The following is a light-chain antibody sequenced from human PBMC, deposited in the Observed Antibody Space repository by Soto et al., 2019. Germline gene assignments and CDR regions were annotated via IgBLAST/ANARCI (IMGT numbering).Light chain of an antibody. J-gene: IGKJ3*01. V-gene: IGKV3-20*01. CDR2: GAS. Sequence: EIVLTQSPGTLSLSPGERATLSCRASQSVSSNYLAWYQQKPGQAPRLLIYGASGRATGIPDRFSGSGSGTDFTLTISRLEPEDFAVYYCQQYGSSPLTFGPGTKVDIK. CDR3: QQYGSSPLT. CDR1: QSVSSNY.